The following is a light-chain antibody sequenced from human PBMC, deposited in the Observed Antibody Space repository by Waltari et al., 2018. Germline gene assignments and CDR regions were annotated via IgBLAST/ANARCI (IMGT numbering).Light chain of an antibody. CDR2: SDN. CDR1: SSNIGSNP. J-gene: IGLJ2*01. V-gene: IGLV1-44*01. Sequence: QSVLTQPPSASGTPGQSVTISCSGSSSNIGSNPLQWYQHLPGTAPKLLIFSDNQRPSGVPDRFSGSKSGSSASLAISGLQSYDESLFYCAAWDDSLNALVFGGGTQLTVL. CDR3: AAWDDSLNALV.